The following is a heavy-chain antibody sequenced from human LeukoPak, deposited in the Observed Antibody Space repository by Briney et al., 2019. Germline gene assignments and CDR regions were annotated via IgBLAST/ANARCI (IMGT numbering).Heavy chain of an antibody. Sequence: GGSLRLSCAASGFTFSSFGMHWVRQAPGKGLEWVTFIRYDGNNEHYVDSVKGRFTISRDNSKNTLYLQMNSLRAEDTAVYYCARAGEYYDILTGYYRYFDYWGQGTLVTVSS. V-gene: IGHV3-30*02. J-gene: IGHJ4*02. D-gene: IGHD3-9*01. CDR2: IRYDGNNE. CDR3: ARAGEYYDILTGYYRYFDY. CDR1: GFTFSSFG.